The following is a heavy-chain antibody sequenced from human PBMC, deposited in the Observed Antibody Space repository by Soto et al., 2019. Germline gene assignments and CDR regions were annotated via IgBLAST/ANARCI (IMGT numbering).Heavy chain of an antibody. CDR1: GFTFSSYG. Sequence: QVQLVESGGGVVQPGRSLRLSCAASGFTFSSYGMHWVRQAPGKGLEWVAVIWYDGSNKYYADSVKGRFTISRDNSKNTLYLQMNSLRAEDTAVYYCARDLFPRIAARPNLHNFGYWGQGTLVTVSS. V-gene: IGHV3-33*01. J-gene: IGHJ4*02. CDR3: ARDLFPRIAARPNLHNFGY. D-gene: IGHD6-6*01. CDR2: IWYDGSNK.